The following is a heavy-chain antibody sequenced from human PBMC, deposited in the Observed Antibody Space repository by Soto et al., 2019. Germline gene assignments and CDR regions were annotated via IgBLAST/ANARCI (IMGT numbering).Heavy chain of an antibody. CDR1: GGTFSRHA. D-gene: IGHD6-13*01. Sequence: QVQLVQSGSEVKMPGSSVKVSCKTSGGTFSRHAINWVRQAPGQGLEWMGGIIPLFGTTNYAQKFKGRVTNRADESTSTSYMELSSLTSEDAAVYYCGRAAIYGSIWYFRVHPRGQGTPGTVSP. V-gene: IGHV1-69*01. J-gene: IGHJ5*02. CDR2: IIPLFGTT. CDR3: GRAAIYGSIWYFRVHP.